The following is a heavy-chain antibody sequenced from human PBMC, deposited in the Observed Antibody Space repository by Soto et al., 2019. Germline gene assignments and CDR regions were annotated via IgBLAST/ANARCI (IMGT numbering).Heavy chain of an antibody. D-gene: IGHD4-17*01. CDR1: GGTFSTFG. V-gene: IGHV1-69*13. CDR2: IIPFFGTA. J-gene: IGHJ4*02. CDR3: AKSAPMDAGDKYYYDF. Sequence: GASVKVSCKACGGTFSTFGISTVRQAPGQGLEWMGGIIPFFGTARYSQKFEDRITITADESTNTVYMDPRSLTSEDTAIYYCAKSAPMDAGDKYYYDFWGQGALVTVSS.